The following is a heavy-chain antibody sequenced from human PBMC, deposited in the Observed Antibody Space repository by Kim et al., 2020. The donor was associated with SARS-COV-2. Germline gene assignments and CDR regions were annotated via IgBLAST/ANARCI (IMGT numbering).Heavy chain of an antibody. J-gene: IGHJ6*02. CDR1: GGSISSGSYY. CDR3: ARNQDV. V-gene: IGHV4-61*02. CDR2: IYTSEST. Sequence: SETLSLTCTVSGGSISSGSYYWSWIRQPAGKGLEWIGRIYTSESTNYNPSLKSRVTISVDTSKNQFSLKLSSVTAADTAVYYCARNQDVWGQGTTVTVSS.